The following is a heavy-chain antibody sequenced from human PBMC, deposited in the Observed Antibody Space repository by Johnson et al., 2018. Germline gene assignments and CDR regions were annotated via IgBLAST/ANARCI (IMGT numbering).Heavy chain of an antibody. CDR1: GFTFSSYD. V-gene: IGHV3-13*01. CDR3: ARGYSSSPALVYMVV. CDR2: IGTAGDT. D-gene: IGHD6-13*01. J-gene: IGHJ6*03. Sequence: VQLVQSGGGLVKPGGSLRLSCAASGFTFSSYDMHWVRQATGKGLEWVSAIGTAGDTYYPGSVKGRFTISRENAKNSLYLQMNSLGAGDTAVYYCARGYSSSPALVYMVVWGKGTTVTVSS.